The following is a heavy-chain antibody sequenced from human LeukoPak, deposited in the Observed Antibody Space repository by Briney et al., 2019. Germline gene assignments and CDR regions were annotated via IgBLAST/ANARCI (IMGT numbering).Heavy chain of an antibody. V-gene: IGHV3-30-3*01. D-gene: IGHD3-16*01. J-gene: IGHJ4*02. CDR1: GFTFSSYA. CDR3: ARQMPGESTLDY. CDR2: ISYDGSNK. Sequence: GGSLRLSCAASGFTFSSYAMHWVRQAPGKGLEWVAVISYDGSNKYYADSVKGRFTISRDNSKNTLYLQMNSLTAEDTAVYYCARQMPGESTLDYWGQGTLVTVSS.